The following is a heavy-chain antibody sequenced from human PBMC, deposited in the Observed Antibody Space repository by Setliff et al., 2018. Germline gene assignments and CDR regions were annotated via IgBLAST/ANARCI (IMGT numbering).Heavy chain of an antibody. V-gene: IGHV1-69*06. CDR1: GGTFSSYA. D-gene: IGHD3-22*01. CDR3: ARDYYYYDSSGYYYANWYFDL. CDR2: IIPIFGTA. Sequence: ASVKVSCKASGGTFSSYAISWVRQAPGQGLEWMGRIIPIFGTANYAQKFQGRVTITADKSTSTAYMELSSLRSEDTAVYYCARDYYYYDSSGYYYANWYFDLWGRGTLVTVSS. J-gene: IGHJ2*01.